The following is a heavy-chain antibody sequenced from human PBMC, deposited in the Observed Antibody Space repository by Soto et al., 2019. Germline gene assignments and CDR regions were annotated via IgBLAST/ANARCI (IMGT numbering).Heavy chain of an antibody. D-gene: IGHD3-3*02. CDR1: GGTFDSDV. CDR3: ARVQISGIFYFVDP. Sequence: QVQLVQSGAEVKKPGSSVKVSCKSSGGTFDSDVISWLRQAPGQGLEWMAGILPIFGTPNYAQKFRGRVAISAAESTSTAYLELRSLTSAHTAVDYCARVQISGIFYFVDPWGQGTLVTVAS. V-gene: IGHV1-69*01. CDR2: ILPIFGTP. J-gene: IGHJ5*02.